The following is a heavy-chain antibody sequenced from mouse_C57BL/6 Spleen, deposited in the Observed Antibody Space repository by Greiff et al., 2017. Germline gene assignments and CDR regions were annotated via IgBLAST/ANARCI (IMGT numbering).Heavy chain of an antibody. V-gene: IGHV5-6*01. Sequence: DVHLVESGGDLVKPGGSLKLSCAASGFTFSSYGMSWVRQTPDKRLEWVATISSGGSYTYYPDSVKGRFTISRDNAKNTLYLQMSSLKSEDTAMYYCARPDYDYDVGAMDYWGQGTSVTVSS. J-gene: IGHJ4*01. CDR1: GFTFSSYG. D-gene: IGHD2-4*01. CDR3: ARPDYDYDVGAMDY. CDR2: ISSGGSYT.